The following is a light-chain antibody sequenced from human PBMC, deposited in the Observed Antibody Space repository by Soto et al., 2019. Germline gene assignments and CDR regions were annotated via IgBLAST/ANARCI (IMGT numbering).Light chain of an antibody. CDR3: QHRSSWPIT. J-gene: IGKJ5*01. CDR1: QSISSY. V-gene: IGKV3-11*01. Sequence: EIVLTQSPATLSLSPGERATLSCRASQSISSYLAWYQQKPGQAPRLLMYDVSNRATGIPARFSGSGSGTDFTLTISSLEPDDFAVYYCQHRSSWPITFGQGTRLEIK. CDR2: DVS.